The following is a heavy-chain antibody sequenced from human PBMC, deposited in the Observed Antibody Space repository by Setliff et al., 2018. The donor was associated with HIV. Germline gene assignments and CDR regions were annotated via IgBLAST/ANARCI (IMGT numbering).Heavy chain of an antibody. CDR3: ARVPRITTLRNAFDI. CDR1: GGSISSSSYY. V-gene: IGHV4-39*07. Sequence: SETLSLTCTVSGGSISSSSYYWGWIRQPPGKGLEWIGSIYYSGNTDYNPSLKSRVTISIDTSKNQFSLKLSSVTAADTAIYYCARVPRITTLRNAFDIWGQGTMVTVSS. J-gene: IGHJ3*02. CDR2: IYYSGNT. D-gene: IGHD3-3*01.